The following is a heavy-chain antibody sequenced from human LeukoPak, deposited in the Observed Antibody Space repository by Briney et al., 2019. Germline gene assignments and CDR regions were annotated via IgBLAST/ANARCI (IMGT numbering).Heavy chain of an antibody. CDR2: IYSSGST. CDR3: ARSGMVRGVIRNPYYYYMDV. CDR1: GGSISSYY. D-gene: IGHD3-10*01. Sequence: PSETLSLTCTVSGGSISSYYWSWIRQPAGKGLEWIGRIYSSGSTDYNPSLKSRVTMSVDTSKNKFSLKLSSVTAADTAVYYCARSGMVRGVIRNPYYYYMDVWGKGTTVTISS. V-gene: IGHV4-4*07. J-gene: IGHJ6*03.